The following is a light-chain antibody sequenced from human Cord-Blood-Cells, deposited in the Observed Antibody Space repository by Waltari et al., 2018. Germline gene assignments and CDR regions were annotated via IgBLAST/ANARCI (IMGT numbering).Light chain of an antibody. V-gene: IGKV4-1*01. CDR2: WAS. CDR1: HRLLYSSYNKNY. CDR3: QQYYSTPYT. Sequence: ILITHSPDSLAVCLGGTATIHCKSSHRLLYSSYNKNYLAWYQQKQGQPPKLLIYWASTRESAVPVRFSGSGSEAEVAHSCSSLQAGDVGVYDCQQYYSTPYTFGQGTKLEIK. J-gene: IGKJ2*01.